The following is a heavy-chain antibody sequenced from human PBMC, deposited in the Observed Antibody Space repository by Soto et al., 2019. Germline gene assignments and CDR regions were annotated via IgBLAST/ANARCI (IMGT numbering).Heavy chain of an antibody. J-gene: IGHJ5*02. CDR3: TRDASRDSSARGWFDP. CDR1: GFTFRSFT. V-gene: IGHV3-21*01. Sequence: GGSLRLSCAASGFTFRSFTMNCVRQAPWKGLEWVSTISSNIAYIYYTDALRGRFTISRDNAKNSLHLQMNSLRAEDTAVYYCTRDASRDSSARGWFDPWGPGTLVTVSS. CDR2: ISSNIAYI. D-gene: IGHD6-13*01.